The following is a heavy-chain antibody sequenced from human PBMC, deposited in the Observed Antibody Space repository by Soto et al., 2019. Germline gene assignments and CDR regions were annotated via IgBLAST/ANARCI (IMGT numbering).Heavy chain of an antibody. CDR1: GFTFSSYA. V-gene: IGHV3-23*01. D-gene: IGHD2-15*01. CDR3: AKAGGNWALDGMDV. J-gene: IGHJ6*02. Sequence: GGSLRLSCAASGFTFSSYAMSWVRQAPGKGLEWFSAISGSGGSTYYADSVRGRFTISRDNSKNTLYLQMNSLRAEDTAVYYCAKAGGNWALDGMDVWGQGTTVTVSS. CDR2: ISGSGGST.